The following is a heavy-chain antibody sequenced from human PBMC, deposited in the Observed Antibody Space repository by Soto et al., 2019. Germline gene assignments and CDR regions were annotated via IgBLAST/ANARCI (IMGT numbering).Heavy chain of an antibody. V-gene: IGHV3-30*03. Sequence: GGSLRLSCAASGFTFSSYGMHWVRQAPGKGLEWVAVISYDGSNKYYADSVKGRFTISRDNSKNTLYLQMNSLRAEDTAVYYCATFGDIVVVPALDSFDYWGQGTLVTVSS. D-gene: IGHD2-2*01. CDR1: GFTFSSYG. J-gene: IGHJ4*02. CDR3: ATFGDIVVVPALDSFDY. CDR2: ISYDGSNK.